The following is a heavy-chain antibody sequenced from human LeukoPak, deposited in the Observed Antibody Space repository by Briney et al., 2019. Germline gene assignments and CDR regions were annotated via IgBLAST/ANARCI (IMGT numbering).Heavy chain of an antibody. Sequence: SETLSLTCTVSGGSISSSSYYWGWIRQPPGKGLEWIGSIYYSGSTYYNPSLKSRVTISVDTFKNQFSLKLSSVTAADTAVYYCARQGGYSYGAFDYWGQGTLVTVSS. V-gene: IGHV4-39*01. J-gene: IGHJ4*02. CDR1: GGSISSSSYY. CDR2: IYYSGST. D-gene: IGHD5-18*01. CDR3: ARQGGYSYGAFDY.